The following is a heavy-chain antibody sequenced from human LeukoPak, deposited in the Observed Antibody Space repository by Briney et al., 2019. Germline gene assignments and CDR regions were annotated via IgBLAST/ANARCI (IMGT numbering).Heavy chain of an antibody. D-gene: IGHD3-10*01. CDR1: GSSISSGGYY. CDR3: ARDDYYGSET. CDR2: IYHSGST. V-gene: IGHV4-30-2*01. J-gene: IGHJ5*02. Sequence: PSQTLSLTCTVSGSSISSGGYYWTWIRQPPGKGLEWIGYIYHSGSTYYNPSLKSRVTISVDRSKNQFSLKLSSVTAADTAVYYCARDDYYGSETWGQGTLVTVSS.